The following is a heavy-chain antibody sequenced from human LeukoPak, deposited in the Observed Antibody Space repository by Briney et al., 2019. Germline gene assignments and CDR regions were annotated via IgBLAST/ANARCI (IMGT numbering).Heavy chain of an antibody. CDR2: IFPSGGEI. CDR3: ATYRQVLLPFES. CDR1: GFTFSSYG. Sequence: GGTLRLSCAASGFTFSSYGMIWVRQPPGKGLEWVSSIFPSGGEIHYADSVRGRFTISRDNSKSTLSLQMNSLRAEDTAIYYCATYRQVLLPFESWGQGTLVTVSS. D-gene: IGHD2-8*02. J-gene: IGHJ4*02. V-gene: IGHV3-23*01.